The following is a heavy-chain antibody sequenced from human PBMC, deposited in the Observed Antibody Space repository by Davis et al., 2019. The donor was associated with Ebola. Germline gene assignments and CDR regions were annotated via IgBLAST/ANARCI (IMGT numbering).Heavy chain of an antibody. D-gene: IGHD2-2*01. CDR2: IYYSGST. Sequence: GSLRLSCAVYGGSFSSYYWSWIRQPPGKGLEWIGYIYYSGSTNYNPSLKSRVTISVDTSKNQFSLKLSSVTAADTAVYYCARGLGGYCSSTSCYYYYGMDVWGQGTTVTVSS. CDR3: ARGLGGYCSSTSCYYYYGMDV. V-gene: IGHV4-59*01. CDR1: GGSFSSYY. J-gene: IGHJ6*02.